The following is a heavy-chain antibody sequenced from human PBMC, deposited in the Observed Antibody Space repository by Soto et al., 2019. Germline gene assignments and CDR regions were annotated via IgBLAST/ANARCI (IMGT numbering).Heavy chain of an antibody. V-gene: IGHV3-64*01. CDR2: INTNGVNT. CDR1: GFTFSGYS. CDR3: ARGRVEDSSGWATYFDY. J-gene: IGHJ4*02. D-gene: IGHD6-19*01. Sequence: EVQLVESGGGLVQPGGSLRLSCAASGFTFSGYSMFWVRQAPGKGLEYVSAINTNGVNTFYAKSVKGRFTISRDNSKNPMYLQMGSLRAEDMAVYYCARGRVEDSSGWATYFDYGGQGTLVTVSS.